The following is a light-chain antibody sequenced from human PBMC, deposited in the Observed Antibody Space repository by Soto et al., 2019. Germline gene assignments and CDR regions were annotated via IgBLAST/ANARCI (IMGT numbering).Light chain of an antibody. CDR2: KAS. J-gene: IGKJ1*01. Sequence: DIQMTQSPSTLSGSVVDRVTITCRASQTVSSWLAWYQQKPGKAPRLLIYKASTLKSGVPSRFSGSGSGTEFTLTISSLQPDDFATYYCQHYNSYSEAFGQGTKVDIK. CDR3: QHYNSYSEA. CDR1: QTVSSW. V-gene: IGKV1-5*03.